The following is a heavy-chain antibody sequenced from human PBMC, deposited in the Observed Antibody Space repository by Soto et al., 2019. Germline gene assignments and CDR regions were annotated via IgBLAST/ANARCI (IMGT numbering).Heavy chain of an antibody. Sequence: QMQLVQSGAEVKKPGSSVKVSCQASGGTFSSHGITWVRQAPGQGLEWMGGITPMSGTTNSAQNFQGRVTISADISTGTAHMELRSLKSEDTAVYYCARVPSGYLHFDDWGQGTLVTVSS. J-gene: IGHJ4*02. CDR3: ARVPSGYLHFDD. CDR1: GGTFSSHG. D-gene: IGHD3-22*01. V-gene: IGHV1-69*06. CDR2: ITPMSGTT.